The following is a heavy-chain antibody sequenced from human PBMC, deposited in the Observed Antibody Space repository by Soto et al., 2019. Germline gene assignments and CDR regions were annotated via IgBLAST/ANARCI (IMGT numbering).Heavy chain of an antibody. D-gene: IGHD6-13*01. CDR2: INHSGST. V-gene: IGHV4-34*01. J-gene: IGHJ5*02. Sequence: QVQLQQWGAGLLKPSETLSLTCAVYGGSFSGYYWSWIRQPPGKGLEWIGEINHSGSTNYNPSLKRRVTISVDTSKNQFSLKLSSVTAADTAVYYCANKAGYSSFLDPWGQGTLVTVSS. CDR3: ANKAGYSSFLDP. CDR1: GGSFSGYY.